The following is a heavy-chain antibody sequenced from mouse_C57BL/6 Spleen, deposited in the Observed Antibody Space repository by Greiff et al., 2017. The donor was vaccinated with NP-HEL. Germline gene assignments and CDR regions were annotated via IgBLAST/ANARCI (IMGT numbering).Heavy chain of an antibody. J-gene: IGHJ4*01. Sequence: VQLQQSGVELVRPGASVKLSCTASGFNIKDYYMHWVKQRPEQGLEWIGRIDPEDGDTEYAPKFQGKATMTADTSSNTAYLQLSSLTSEDTAVYYCTTGGGYYFYAMDYWGQGTSVTVSS. CDR2: IDPEDGDT. V-gene: IGHV14-1*01. CDR3: TTGGGYYFYAMDY. D-gene: IGHD2-3*01. CDR1: GFNIKDYY.